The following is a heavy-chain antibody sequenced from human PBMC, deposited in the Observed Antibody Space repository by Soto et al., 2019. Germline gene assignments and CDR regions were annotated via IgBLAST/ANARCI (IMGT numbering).Heavy chain of an antibody. CDR3: ARDENYYGSGSFGLYYFDY. CDR2: IWYDGSNK. CDR1: GFTFSSYG. J-gene: IGHJ4*02. D-gene: IGHD3-10*01. V-gene: IGHV3-33*01. Sequence: ESGGGVVQPGRSLRLSCAASGFTFSSYGMHWVRQAPGKGLEWVAVIWYDGSNKYYADSVKGRFTISRDNSKNTLYLQMNSLRAEDTAVYYCARDENYYGSGSFGLYYFDYWGQGTLVTVSS.